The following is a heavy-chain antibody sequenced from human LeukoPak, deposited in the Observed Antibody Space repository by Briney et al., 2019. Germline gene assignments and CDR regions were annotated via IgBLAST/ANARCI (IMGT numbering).Heavy chain of an antibody. Sequence: PGGSLRLSCAASGFIFNSYGIHWVRQAPGKGLEWVTFIRYDGSNKYYADSVKGRFTISRDNSKNTLYLQMNSLRAEDTAVYYCAKGTVLVPAAIAHAFDIWGQGTMVTVSS. CDR3: AKGTVLVPAAIAHAFDI. D-gene: IGHD2-2*02. V-gene: IGHV3-30*02. CDR2: IRYDGSNK. J-gene: IGHJ3*02. CDR1: GFIFNSYG.